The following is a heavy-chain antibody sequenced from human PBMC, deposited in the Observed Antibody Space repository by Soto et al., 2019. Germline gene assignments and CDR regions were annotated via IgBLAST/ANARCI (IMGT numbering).Heavy chain of an antibody. CDR3: ARAHAFPRAFDY. Sequence: GGSLRLSCSASGFTFSSYSMNGVRQAPGKGLEWVSSISSSSSYIYYADSVKGRFTISRDNAKNSLYLQMNSLRAEDTAVYYCARAHAFPRAFDYWGQGTLVTVSS. CDR2: ISSSSSYI. CDR1: GFTFSSYS. J-gene: IGHJ4*02. V-gene: IGHV3-21*01.